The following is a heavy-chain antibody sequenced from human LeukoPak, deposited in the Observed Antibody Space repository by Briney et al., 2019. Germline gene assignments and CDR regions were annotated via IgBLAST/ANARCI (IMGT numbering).Heavy chain of an antibody. CDR1: GGSISSTTSY. D-gene: IGHD3-22*01. Sequence: SETLSLTCTVSGGSISSTTSYWGWIRQAPGKGLEWIGRIYYTGSTLYNLSLKSRVTMSVDTSKNQFSLRLRSVTAADTAVYYCARHFITMIVVVINDAFDIWGQGTMVTVSS. V-gene: IGHV4-39*01. CDR3: ARHFITMIVVVINDAFDI. CDR2: IYYTGST. J-gene: IGHJ3*02.